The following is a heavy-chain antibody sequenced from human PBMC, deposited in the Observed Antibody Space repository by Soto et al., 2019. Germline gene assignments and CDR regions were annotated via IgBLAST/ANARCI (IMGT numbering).Heavy chain of an antibody. V-gene: IGHV1-18*01. CDR2: ISAYNGNT. Sequence: ASVKVSCKASGYTFTSYGISWVRQAPGQGLEWMGWISAYNGNTNYAQKLQGRVTMTTDTSTSTAYMELRSLRSDDTAVYYCARVPDFGVVINRIFDYWGQGTLVTVSS. D-gene: IGHD3-3*01. J-gene: IGHJ4*02. CDR1: GYTFTSYG. CDR3: ARVPDFGVVINRIFDY.